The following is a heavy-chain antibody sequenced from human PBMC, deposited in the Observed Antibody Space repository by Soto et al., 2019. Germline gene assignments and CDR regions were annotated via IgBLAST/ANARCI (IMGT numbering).Heavy chain of an antibody. V-gene: IGHV4-61*03. D-gene: IGHD6-13*01. CDR3: ARRFTDSWGEKFAY. CDR2: FYYSGST. Sequence: SETLSLTCTVSGDSVSSASSYWTWIRQPPGKGLEWIGYFYYSGSTNYNPSLKSRVTISGDTSKNHFSLKLNSVTAADTAVYYCARRFTDSWGEKFAYWGQGNLVTVSS. CDR1: GDSVSSASSY. J-gene: IGHJ4*02.